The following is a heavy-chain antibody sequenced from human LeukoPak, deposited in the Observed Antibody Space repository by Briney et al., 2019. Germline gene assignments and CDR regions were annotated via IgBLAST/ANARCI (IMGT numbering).Heavy chain of an antibody. CDR3: WHPLIQGAVS. CDR1: GFTFSETW. J-gene: IGHJ5*02. CDR2: IRPDGSSG. V-gene: IGHV3-7*01. D-gene: IGHD3-10*01. Sequence: GGSLRLSCAASGFTFSETWKSWVRQAPGKGLEWVANIRPDGSSGAYVDSVKGRFAISRDNAKSSLSLQMNTLRVEDTAVYYCWHPLIQGAVSWGQGTLVTVSS.